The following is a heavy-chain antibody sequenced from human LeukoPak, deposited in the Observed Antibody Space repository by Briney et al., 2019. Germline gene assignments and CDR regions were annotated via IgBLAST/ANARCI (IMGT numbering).Heavy chain of an antibody. Sequence: SETLSLTCTVSGGSISSYYWSWIRQPPGKGLEWIGSIYYSGSTYYNPSLKSRVTISVDTSKTQFSLKLSSVTAADTAVYYCARGPDFWSGYYTERANYMDVWGKGTTVTVSS. CDR2: IYYSGST. J-gene: IGHJ6*03. V-gene: IGHV4-39*07. CDR1: GGSISSYY. CDR3: ARGPDFWSGYYTERANYMDV. D-gene: IGHD3-3*01.